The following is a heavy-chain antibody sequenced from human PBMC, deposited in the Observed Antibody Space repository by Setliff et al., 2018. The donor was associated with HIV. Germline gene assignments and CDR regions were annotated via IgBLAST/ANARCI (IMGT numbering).Heavy chain of an antibody. D-gene: IGHD3-22*01. J-gene: IGHJ4*02. CDR1: GGSISSYY. CDR2: IHTSGNT. V-gene: IGHV4-4*07. Sequence: KTSETLSLTCTVSGGSISSYYWSWFRQPAGKGLEWIGRIHTSGNTNYNPSLKSRVTISVDTSTNQFSLKLSSVTAADTAVYYCAREGGLDYHDSSGHYSYWGQGTLVTVSS. CDR3: AREGGLDYHDSSGHYSY.